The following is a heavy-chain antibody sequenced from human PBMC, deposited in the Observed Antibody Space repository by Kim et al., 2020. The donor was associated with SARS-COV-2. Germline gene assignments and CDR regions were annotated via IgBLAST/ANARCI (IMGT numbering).Heavy chain of an antibody. J-gene: IGHJ4*02. V-gene: IGHV3-53*01. Sequence: SVKGRVTISRDNSKNTLYLQMNSLRAKDTAVYYCARAAYSSSSGGLSFDYWGQGTLVTVSS. CDR3: ARAAYSSSSGGLSFDY. D-gene: IGHD6-6*01.